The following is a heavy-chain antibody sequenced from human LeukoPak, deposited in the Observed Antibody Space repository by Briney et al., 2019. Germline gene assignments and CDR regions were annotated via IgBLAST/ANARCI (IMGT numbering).Heavy chain of an antibody. CDR3: ARELLVFDY. D-gene: IGHD3-10*01. CDR2: IKQDGREK. V-gene: IGHV3-7*01. Sequence: GGSVRLSCAVSGFTFSSYWMSWVRQAPGKGLEWVANIKQDGREKYYVDSVKGRFTISRDNAKNSLYLQMNSLRAEDTAVYYCARELLVFDYWGQGTLVTVSS. CDR1: GFTFSSYW. J-gene: IGHJ4*02.